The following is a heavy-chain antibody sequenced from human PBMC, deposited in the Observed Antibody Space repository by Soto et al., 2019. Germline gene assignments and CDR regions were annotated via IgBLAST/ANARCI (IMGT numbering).Heavy chain of an antibody. Sequence: SETLSLTCTVSGGSISSGDYYWSWIRQPPGKGLEWIGYIYYSGSTYYNPSLKSRVTISVDTSKNQFSLKLSSVTAADTAVYYCARETIVVVPAAIKWFDPWGQGTLGTVSS. D-gene: IGHD2-2*01. CDR3: ARETIVVVPAAIKWFDP. V-gene: IGHV4-30-4*01. J-gene: IGHJ5*02. CDR1: GGSISSGDYY. CDR2: IYYSGST.